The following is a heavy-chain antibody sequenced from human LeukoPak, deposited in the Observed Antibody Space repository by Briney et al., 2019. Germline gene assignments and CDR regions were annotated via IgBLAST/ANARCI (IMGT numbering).Heavy chain of an antibody. CDR1: GYTLTELS. Sequence: ASVKVSCKVSGYTLTELSMHWVRQAPGKGLEWMGGFDPEDGERIYTQKFQGRVTMTEDTSTDTAYMELSSLRSEDTAMYYCAAGMTTDMDVWGKGTTVTVSS. CDR3: AAGMTTDMDV. CDR2: FDPEDGER. V-gene: IGHV1-24*01. J-gene: IGHJ6*03. D-gene: IGHD4-11*01.